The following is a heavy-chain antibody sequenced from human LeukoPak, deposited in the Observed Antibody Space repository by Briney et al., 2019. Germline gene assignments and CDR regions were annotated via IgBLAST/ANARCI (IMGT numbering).Heavy chain of an antibody. D-gene: IGHD3-9*01. V-gene: IGHV4-59*01. CDR1: GGSISSYY. CDR3: ARARGGRHYDILTGYPPVDY. J-gene: IGHJ4*02. CDR2: IYYSGST. Sequence: SETLSLTCTVSGGSISSYYWSWIRQPPGKGLEWIGYIYYSGSTNYNPSLKSRVTISVDTSKNQFSLKLSSVTAADTAVYYCARARGGRHYDILTGYPPVDYWGQGTLVTVSS.